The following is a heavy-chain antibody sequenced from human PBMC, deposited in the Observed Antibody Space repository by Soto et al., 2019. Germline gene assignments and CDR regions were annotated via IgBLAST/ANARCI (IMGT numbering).Heavy chain of an antibody. CDR1: GFTVSSNY. Sequence: EVQLVESGGGLVQPGGSLRLSCAASGFTVSSNYMSWVRQAPGKGLEWVSLIYSGGSTYYADSVKGRFTISRDNSKNTLYLQMTSLRAEDTAVYYCARDSFGHFFGKHWGQGTLVTVYS. D-gene: IGHD3-10*01. CDR2: IYSGGST. CDR3: ARDSFGHFFGKH. J-gene: IGHJ4*02. V-gene: IGHV3-66*01.